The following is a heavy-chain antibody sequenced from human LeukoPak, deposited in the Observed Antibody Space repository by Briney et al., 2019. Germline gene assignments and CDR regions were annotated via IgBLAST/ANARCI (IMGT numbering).Heavy chain of an antibody. CDR3: ARDRVAVYCSGGNCQSRYYYYDMDV. Sequence: GGSLRLSCAASGFTFSGFAMSWVRRTPGKGLEWVASISYDGSDKVFPDSVKGRFAISRDNSNNTLYLQMNSLRPEDTAVYFCARDRVAVYCSGGNCQSRYYYYDMDVWGQGTTVTVSS. D-gene: IGHD2-15*01. J-gene: IGHJ6*02. CDR2: ISYDGSDK. V-gene: IGHV3-30*09. CDR1: GFTFSGFA.